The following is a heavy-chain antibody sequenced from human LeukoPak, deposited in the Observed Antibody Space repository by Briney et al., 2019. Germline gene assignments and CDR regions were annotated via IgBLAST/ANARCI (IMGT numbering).Heavy chain of an antibody. J-gene: IGHJ4*02. CDR3: ARAQMVRGVTRYYFDY. CDR1: GGTFSSYA. V-gene: IGHV1-69*05. CDR2: IIPIFGTA. Sequence: SVKVSCKASGGTFSSYAISWVRQAPGQGLEWMGGIIPIFGTANYAQKFQGRVTMTRNTSISTAYMELSSLRSEDTAVYYCARAQMVRGVTRYYFDYWGQGTLVTVSS. D-gene: IGHD3-10*01.